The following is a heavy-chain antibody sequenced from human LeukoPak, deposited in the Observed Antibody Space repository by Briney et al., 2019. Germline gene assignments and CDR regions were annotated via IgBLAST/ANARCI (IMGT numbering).Heavy chain of an antibody. CDR3: AAPTVTTLGAFHI. D-gene: IGHD4-17*01. J-gene: IGHJ3*02. CDR1: GGSISIGDYY. Sequence: SQTLFLTCTVSGGSISIGDYYRSWIRQPPGKGLEWIGYIYYSGSTYYNPSLKSRVTISVDTSKNQFSLKLSSVTAADTAVYYCAAPTVTTLGAFHIWGQGTMVTVSS. V-gene: IGHV4-30-4*01. CDR2: IYYSGST.